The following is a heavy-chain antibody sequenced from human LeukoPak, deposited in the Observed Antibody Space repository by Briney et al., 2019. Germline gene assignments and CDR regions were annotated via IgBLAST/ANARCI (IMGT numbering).Heavy chain of an antibody. V-gene: IGHV3-23*01. J-gene: IGHJ4*02. CDR2: ISGSGGRP. CDR1: GFTFSSCA. Sequence: GGSLRLSCAASGFTFSSCAMSWVRQAPGEGLEWVSAISGSGGRPCYADSVKGWFTISRDNSKNTLYLQMNSLRAEDTAVYYCARHPEPGYCSSTSCHESYFDYWGQGTLVTVSS. D-gene: IGHD2-2*01. CDR3: ARHPEPGYCSSTSCHESYFDY.